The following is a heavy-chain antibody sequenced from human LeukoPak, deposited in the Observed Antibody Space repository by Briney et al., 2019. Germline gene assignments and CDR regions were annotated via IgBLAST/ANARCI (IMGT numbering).Heavy chain of an antibody. Sequence: GGSLRLSCVATGFTHTNYAMHWVRQAPGKGLEWVAVISYDGNSKHHADSVKDRFTISRDNSKNTLYLQMNSLRVEDTAVYYCARTYNYGSGKYGPFDSWGQGTLVTVSS. CDR3: ARTYNYGSGKYGPFDS. D-gene: IGHD3-10*01. V-gene: IGHV3-30*04. J-gene: IGHJ4*02. CDR2: ISYDGNSK. CDR1: GFTHTNYA.